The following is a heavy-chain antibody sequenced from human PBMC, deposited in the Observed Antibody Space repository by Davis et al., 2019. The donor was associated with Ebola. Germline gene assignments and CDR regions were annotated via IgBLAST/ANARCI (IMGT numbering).Heavy chain of an antibody. J-gene: IGHJ6*02. Sequence: ASVKVSCKASGYTFTSYGISWVRQAPGQGLEWMGWISAYNGNTNYAQKLQGRVTMTTDTSTSTAYMELRSLRSDDTAVYYCARAGGYCSSTSCYARSRGYYYGMDVWGQGTTVTVSS. CDR3: ARAGGYCSSTSCYARSRGYYYGMDV. CDR1: GYTFTSYG. CDR2: ISAYNGNT. V-gene: IGHV1-18*01. D-gene: IGHD2-2*01.